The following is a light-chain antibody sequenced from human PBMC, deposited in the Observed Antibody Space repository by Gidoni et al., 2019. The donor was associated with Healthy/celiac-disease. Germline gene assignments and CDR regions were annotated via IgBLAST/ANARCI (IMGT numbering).Light chain of an antibody. CDR2: DAF. CDR1: QSISSW. CDR3: QQYNSYWT. J-gene: IGKJ1*01. Sequence: DIQMTQSPSTLSPSVGDRVNLTCRASQSISSWLAWYQQKPGKAPKLLIYDAFSLESGVPSRFSGSGSGTEFTLTISSLQTDDFATYYCQQYNSYWTFGQGTKVEIK. V-gene: IGKV1-5*01.